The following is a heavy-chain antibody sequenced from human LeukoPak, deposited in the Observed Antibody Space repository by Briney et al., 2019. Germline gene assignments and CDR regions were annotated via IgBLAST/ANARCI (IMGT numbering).Heavy chain of an antibody. J-gene: IGHJ4*02. V-gene: IGHV3-23*01. CDR2: ISDTGGRT. CDR1: GFTFSSYA. CDR3: AKGTMYYDILDY. Sequence: GGSLRLSYAASGFTFSSYAVSWVRQAPGRGLECVSTISDTGGRTYYADSVKGRFTISRDNSKNTLYLQMNSLRAEDTAIYYCAKGTMYYDILDYWGQGTLVTVSS. D-gene: IGHD3-9*01.